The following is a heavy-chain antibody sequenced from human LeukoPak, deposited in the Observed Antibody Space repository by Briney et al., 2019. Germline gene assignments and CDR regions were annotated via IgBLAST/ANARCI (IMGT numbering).Heavy chain of an antibody. CDR3: AGEIVVVPAATDWYFDL. V-gene: IGHV4-31*03. CDR2: IYYRGST. J-gene: IGHJ2*01. CDR1: GGSISSGGYY. D-gene: IGHD2-2*01. Sequence: SETLSLTCTVSGGSISSGGYYWSWIRQHPGKGLEWIGYIYYRGSTYYNPSLKSRVTISVDTSKNQFSLKLSSVTAADTAVYYCAGEIVVVPAATDWYFDLWGRGTLVTVSS.